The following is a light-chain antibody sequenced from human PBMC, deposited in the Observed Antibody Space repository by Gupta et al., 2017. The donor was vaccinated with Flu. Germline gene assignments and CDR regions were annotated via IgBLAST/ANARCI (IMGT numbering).Light chain of an antibody. V-gene: IGLV1-47*01. J-gene: IGLJ2*01. Sequence: QSVLTQPPSVSGTPGQSVTISCSGSNSNIGGNYVFWYQQVPGTALNLVIYRSNQRASGVPDRFSGSKSGTSASLVISGLRSEDAADYYCETWDDSLSAHVVFGGGTKLTVL. CDR1: NSNIGGNY. CDR2: RSN. CDR3: ETWDDSLSAHVV.